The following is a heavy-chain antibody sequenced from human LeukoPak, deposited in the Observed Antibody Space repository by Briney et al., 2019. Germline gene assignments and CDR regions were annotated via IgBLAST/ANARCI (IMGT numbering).Heavy chain of an antibody. CDR2: ISAYNGNT. J-gene: IGHJ3*02. CDR1: GYTFTSYG. CDR3: ARDNNDILTGYYRGNDAFDI. V-gene: IGHV1-18*01. D-gene: IGHD3-9*01. Sequence: ASVKVSCKASGYTFTSYGISWVRQAPGQGPEWMGWISAYNGNTNYAQKLQGRVTMTTDTSTSTAYMELRSLRSDDTAVNYCARDNNDILTGYYRGNDAFDIWGQGTMVTVSS.